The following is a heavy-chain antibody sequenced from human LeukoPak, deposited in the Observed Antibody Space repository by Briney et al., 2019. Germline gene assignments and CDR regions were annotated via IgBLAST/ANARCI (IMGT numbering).Heavy chain of an antibody. Sequence: GGSLRLSCAASGFTFSSYSMNWVRQAPGKGLEWVSSISSSSSYIYYADSVKGRFTISRDNAKNSLYLQMNSLRAEDTAVYYCARGGGFAAMVSDWGQGTLVTVSS. CDR2: ISSSSSYI. D-gene: IGHD5-18*01. V-gene: IGHV3-21*01. J-gene: IGHJ4*02. CDR3: ARGGGFAAMVSD. CDR1: GFTFSSYS.